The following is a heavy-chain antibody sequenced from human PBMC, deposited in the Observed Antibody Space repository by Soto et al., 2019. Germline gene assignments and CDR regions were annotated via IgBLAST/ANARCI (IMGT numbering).Heavy chain of an antibody. CDR1: GFTFSSYA. Sequence: QMQLVESGGGVVQPGRSLRLSCAASGFTFSSYAMHWVRQAPGKGLEWVAVISYDGSNKYYADSVKGRFTISRDNSKNTLYLQMNSLRAEDTAVYYCARDRLLGVVIASYGMDVWGQGTTVTVSS. V-gene: IGHV3-30-3*01. CDR2: ISYDGSNK. D-gene: IGHD3-3*01. J-gene: IGHJ6*02. CDR3: ARDRLLGVVIASYGMDV.